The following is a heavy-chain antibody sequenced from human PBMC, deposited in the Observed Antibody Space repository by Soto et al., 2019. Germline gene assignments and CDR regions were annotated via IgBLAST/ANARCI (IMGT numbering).Heavy chain of an antibody. CDR1: GFTFSSYA. CDR3: ARGEVYYGSGRYYFDY. CDR2: ISYDGSNK. Sequence: ESGGGVVQPGRSLRLSCAASGFTFSSYAMHWVRQAPGKGLEWVAVISYDGSNKYYADSVKGRFTISRDNSKNTLYLQMNSLRAEDTAVYYCARGEVYYGSGRYYFDYWGQGTLVTVSS. J-gene: IGHJ4*02. V-gene: IGHV3-30-3*01. D-gene: IGHD3-10*01.